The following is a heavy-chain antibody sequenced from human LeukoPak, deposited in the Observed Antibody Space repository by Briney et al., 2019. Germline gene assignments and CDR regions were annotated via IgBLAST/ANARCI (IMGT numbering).Heavy chain of an antibody. CDR3: ARDPLEPGDGMDV. D-gene: IGHD1-1*01. J-gene: IGHJ6*02. Sequence: ASVKVSCTASGGTFSSYAISWVRQAPGQGLEWMGGIIPIFGTANYAQKFQGRVTITADESTSTAYMELSRLRSEDTAVYYCARDPLEPGDGMDVWGQGTTVTVSS. V-gene: IGHV1-69*13. CDR1: GGTFSSYA. CDR2: IIPIFGTA.